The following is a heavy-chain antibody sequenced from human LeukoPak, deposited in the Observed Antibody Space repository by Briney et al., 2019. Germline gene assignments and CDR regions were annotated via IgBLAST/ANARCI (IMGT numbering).Heavy chain of an antibody. CDR2: INHSGST. CDR3: ARVTLPTYYYGSGSYYNPAFDY. J-gene: IGHJ4*02. CDR1: GGSFSGYY. D-gene: IGHD3-10*01. V-gene: IGHV4-34*01. Sequence: ASETLSLACAVYGGSFSGYYWSWIRQPPGKGLEWIGEINHSGSTNYNPSLESRVTISVDTSKNQFSLKLSSVTAADTAVYYCARVTLPTYYYGSGSYYNPAFDYWGQGTLVTVSS.